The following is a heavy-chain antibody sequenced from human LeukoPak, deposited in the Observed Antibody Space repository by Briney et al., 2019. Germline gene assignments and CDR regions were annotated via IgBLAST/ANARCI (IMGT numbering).Heavy chain of an antibody. V-gene: IGHV4-34*10. J-gene: IGHJ4*02. CDR2: IHYSGST. CDR3: ARLGGYHDPPDY. Sequence: SETLSLTCAVYGGSFSGYYWSWIRQPPGQELEWIKTIHYSGSTYDNPSLKSRFNMSVDTSKNQFFLKLSSVTAADTAVYYCARLGGYHDPPDYWGQGTLVTVSS. D-gene: IGHD3-16*02. CDR1: GGSFSGYY.